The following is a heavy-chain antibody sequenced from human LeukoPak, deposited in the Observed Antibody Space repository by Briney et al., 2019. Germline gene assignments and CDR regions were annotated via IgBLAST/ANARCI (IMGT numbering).Heavy chain of an antibody. Sequence: ASVKVSCKASGYTFTSYYMHWVRQAPGQGLEWMGIINPSGGSTSYAQKFQGRVTMTRDTSTSTVYMELSSLRSEDTAVYYCASDATYSGTVGGAFDIWGQGTMVTVSS. CDR1: GYTFTSYY. V-gene: IGHV1-46*01. J-gene: IGHJ3*02. CDR2: INPSGGST. CDR3: ASDATYSGTVGGAFDI. D-gene: IGHD1-26*01.